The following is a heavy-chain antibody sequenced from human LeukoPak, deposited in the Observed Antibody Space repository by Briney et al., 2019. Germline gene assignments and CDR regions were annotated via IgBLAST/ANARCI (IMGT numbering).Heavy chain of an antibody. J-gene: IGHJ4*02. CDR2: IYYSRST. D-gene: IGHD6-13*01. CDR3: ARSRGYSSSWYYFDY. Sequence: SETLSLTCTVSGGSISSGGYYWSWIRQHPGKGLEWIGYIYYSRSTYYNPSLKSRVTISVDTSKNQFSLKLSSVTAADTAVYYCARSRGYSSSWYYFDYWGQGTLVTVSS. CDR1: GGSISSGGYY. V-gene: IGHV4-31*03.